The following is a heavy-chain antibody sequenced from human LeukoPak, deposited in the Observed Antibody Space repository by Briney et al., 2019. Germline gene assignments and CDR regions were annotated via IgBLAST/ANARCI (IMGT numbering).Heavy chain of an antibody. CDR3: ARVFSLSVNDAFDI. D-gene: IGHD2/OR15-2a*01. CDR2: IYYSGST. V-gene: IGHV4-39*07. J-gene: IGHJ3*02. Sequence: SETLSLTCTVSGGSISSSSYYWGWIRQPPGKGLEWIGSIYYSGSTYYNPSLKSRVTMSVDRSKNQFSLKLSSVTAADTAVYYCARVFSLSVNDAFDIWGQGTMVTVSS. CDR1: GGSISSSSYY.